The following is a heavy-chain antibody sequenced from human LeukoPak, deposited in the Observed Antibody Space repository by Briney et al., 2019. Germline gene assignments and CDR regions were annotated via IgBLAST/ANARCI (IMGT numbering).Heavy chain of an antibody. CDR2: ISAYNGNT. D-gene: IGHD6-19*01. CDR3: ARDLPGAAVEGTTRGMDV. CDR1: GYIFTSRG. V-gene: IGHV1-18*01. Sequence: ASVKVSCKASGYIFTSRGITWVRQAPGQGLEWMGWISAYNGNTNYAQNVQGRVTVTRDTSTSTAYMELRSLRSDDTAVYFCARDLPGAAVEGTTRGMDVWGQGTTVTVSS. J-gene: IGHJ6*02.